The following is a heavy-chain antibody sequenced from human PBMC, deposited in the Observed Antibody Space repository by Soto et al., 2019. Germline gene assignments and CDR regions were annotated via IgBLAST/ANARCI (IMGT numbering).Heavy chain of an antibody. CDR2: INPNSGGT. J-gene: IGHJ6*02. V-gene: IGHV1-2*04. CDR1: GYTFTGYY. CDR3: ARESVMAAAGTSYYYYGMDV. D-gene: IGHD6-13*01. Sequence: ASVKVSCKASGYTFTGYYMHWVRQAPGQGLEWMGWINPNSGGTNYAQKFQGWVTMTRDTSISTAYMELSRLRSDDTAVYYCARESVMAAAGTSYYYYGMDVWGQGTTVTVSS.